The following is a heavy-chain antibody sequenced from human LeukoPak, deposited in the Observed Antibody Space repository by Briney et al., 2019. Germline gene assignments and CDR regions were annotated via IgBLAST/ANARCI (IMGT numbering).Heavy chain of an antibody. J-gene: IGHJ6*03. D-gene: IGHD3-10*01. CDR2: VMTVFNTA. V-gene: IGHV1-69*06. CDR1: GGTFSSYV. Sequence: SVKVSCKASGGTFSSYVIAWVRQAPGQGLGWMGGVMTVFNTANYGKKFQDRVTIIADKSTSTVYMELRSLRSEDTAVYYCARGTGGLVRGVIGYYYMDVWGKGTTVTVSS. CDR3: ARGTGGLVRGVIGYYYMDV.